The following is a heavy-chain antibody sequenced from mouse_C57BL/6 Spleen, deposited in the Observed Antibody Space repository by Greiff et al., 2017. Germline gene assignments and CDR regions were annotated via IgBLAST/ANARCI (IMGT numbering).Heavy chain of an antibody. D-gene: IGHD4-1*01. J-gene: IGHJ2*01. Sequence: EVQLVESGGGLVQPGASLRLSCAASGFTFTDYYMSWVRQPPGKAPEWLALIRNKANGYTTEYTASVKGRFTISRDNSQNIRYLQMNTLRAEDSATYYCVKAVGKLGVRYFDYWGQGTTRTVSS. CDR2: IRNKANGYTT. V-gene: IGHV7-4*01. CDR1: GFTFTDYY. CDR3: VKAVGKLGVRYFDY.